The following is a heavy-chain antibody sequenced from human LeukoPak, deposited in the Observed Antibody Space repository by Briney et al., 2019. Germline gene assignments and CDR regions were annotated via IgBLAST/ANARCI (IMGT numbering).Heavy chain of an antibody. CDR1: GFTFSSYA. CDR2: ISYDGSNK. V-gene: IGHV3-30-3*01. CDR3: ARDKVVPAARHFDY. Sequence: GGSLRLSCAASGFTFSSYAMHWVRQAPGKGLEWVAVISYDGSNKYYADSVKGRFTISRDNSKNTLYLQMNSLRAEDTAVYYCARDKVVPAARHFDYWGQGTLVTVSS. D-gene: IGHD2-2*01. J-gene: IGHJ4*02.